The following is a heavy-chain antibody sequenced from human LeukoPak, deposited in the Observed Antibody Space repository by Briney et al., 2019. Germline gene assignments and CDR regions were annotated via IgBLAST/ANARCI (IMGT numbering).Heavy chain of an antibody. CDR2: ISSSSSYI. D-gene: IGHD6-13*01. CDR1: GFTFSSYS. CDR3: ARDHEGIAAALDY. J-gene: IGHJ4*02. V-gene: IGHV3-21*01. Sequence: GGSLGLSCAASGFTFSSYSMNWVRQAPGKGLEWVSSISSSSSYIYYADSVKGRFTISRDNAKNSLYLQMNSLRAEDTAVYYCARDHEGIAAALDYWGQGTLVTVSS.